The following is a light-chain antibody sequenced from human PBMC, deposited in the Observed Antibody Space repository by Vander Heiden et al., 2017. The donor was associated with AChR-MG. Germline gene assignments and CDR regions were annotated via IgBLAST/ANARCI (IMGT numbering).Light chain of an antibody. CDR2: ENY. CDR3: HSYDSTNQV. J-gene: IGLJ3*02. V-gene: IGLV6-57*04. Sequence: NFMLTQPHSVSEPPGKTVTISCTRSSGSFARTYVQWYQQRPGSAPTTVIYENYQSPSGVPDRFSGSIDGSSNSASLTISGLRTEDEADYFCHSYDSTNQVFGGGTKLTVL. CDR1: SGSFARTY.